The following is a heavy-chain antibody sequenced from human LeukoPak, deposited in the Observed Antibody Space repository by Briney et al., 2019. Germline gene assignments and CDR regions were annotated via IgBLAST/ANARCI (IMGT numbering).Heavy chain of an antibody. J-gene: IGHJ4*02. CDR2: IGTAGDT. Sequence: PGGSLRLSCAASGFTFSSYDMHWVRQATGKGLEWVSAIGTAGDTYYPGSVKGRFTISRENAKNSLYLQMNSLRAEDTAVYYCAKDLDYDILTGYSSWGQGTLVTVSS. CDR3: AKDLDYDILTGYSS. D-gene: IGHD3-9*01. V-gene: IGHV3-13*01. CDR1: GFTFSSYD.